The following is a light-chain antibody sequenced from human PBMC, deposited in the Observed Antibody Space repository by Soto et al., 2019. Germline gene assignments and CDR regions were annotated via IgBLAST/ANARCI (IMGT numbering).Light chain of an antibody. Sequence: ELVMTQSPATLSVSPGERATLSCRASQSVSSNLAWYQQKPGQAPRVLIYGAATRATGIPARFSGSGSGTEFTLTIISLHSEDFAVYYCQQYNNLSPITFGQGTKLEIK. J-gene: IGKJ2*01. CDR2: GAA. CDR3: QQYNNLSPIT. CDR1: QSVSSN. V-gene: IGKV3-15*01.